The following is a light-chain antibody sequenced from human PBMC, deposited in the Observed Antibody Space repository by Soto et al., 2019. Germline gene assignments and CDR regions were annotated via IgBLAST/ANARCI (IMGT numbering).Light chain of an antibody. V-gene: IGKV3-20*01. CDR2: GSS. CDR1: QSVSSNH. J-gene: IGKJ2*01. Sequence: EIVLTQXPGTLSLSPGERATLSCRASQSVSSNHLAWYQQKPGQAPRLLIYGSSSRATGIPDRFXXXXXXXXXXXXISRLEPEDFAVYFCHLYGGSPPHTFGQGTKVEIK. CDR3: HLYGGSPPHT.